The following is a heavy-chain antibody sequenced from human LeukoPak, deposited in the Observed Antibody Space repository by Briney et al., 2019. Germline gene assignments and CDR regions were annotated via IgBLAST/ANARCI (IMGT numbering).Heavy chain of an antibody. V-gene: IGHV3-48*01. CDR3: AKWSVMVGATDY. D-gene: IGHD1-26*01. CDR2: ISRSGSTI. Sequence: GGSLRLSCAASGFTFSNYSMNWVRQAPGKGLEWISYISRSGSTIYYADSVKGRFTVSRDNAKNSLYLHMNSLRAEDTAVYYCAKWSVMVGATDYWGQGTLVTVSS. CDR1: GFTFSNYS. J-gene: IGHJ4*02.